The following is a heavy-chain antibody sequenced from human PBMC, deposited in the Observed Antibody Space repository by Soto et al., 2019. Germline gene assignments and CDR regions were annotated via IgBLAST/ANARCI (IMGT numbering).Heavy chain of an antibody. CDR2: ISDTGSSH. CDR1: GFTFSSYG. CDR3: AKDRGGDCPDNSCYFGADY. D-gene: IGHD2-2*01. V-gene: IGHV3-30*18. J-gene: IGHJ4*02. Sequence: PGGSLRLSCVGSGFTFSSYGMHWVRQAPGKGLECVAVISDTGSSHYYAASVEGRFTISRENSKDTLSLHVDRLRVEDTAVYYCAKDRGGDCPDNSCYFGADYWGQGTPVTVSS.